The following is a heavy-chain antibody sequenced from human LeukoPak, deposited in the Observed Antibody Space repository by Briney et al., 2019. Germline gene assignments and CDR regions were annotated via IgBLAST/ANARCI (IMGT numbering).Heavy chain of an antibody. CDR2: IYTSGST. CDR1: GGSISSYY. J-gene: IGHJ3*02. V-gene: IGHV4-4*07. D-gene: IGHD3-10*01. Sequence: PSETLSLTCTVSGGSISSYYWSWIRQPAGKGLEWIGRIYTSGSTNYHPSLKSRVTMSVDTSKNQFSLKLSSVTAADTAVYYCARDYVLLWFGVPTGAFDIWGQGTMVTVSS. CDR3: ARDYVLLWFGVPTGAFDI.